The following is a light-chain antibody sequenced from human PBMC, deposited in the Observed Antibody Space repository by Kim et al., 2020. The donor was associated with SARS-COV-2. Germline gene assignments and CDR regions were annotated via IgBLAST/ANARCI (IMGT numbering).Light chain of an antibody. Sequence: ELTQPPSASASLGASVTLTCTLSSGYSNYKVDWYQQRPGKGPRFVMRVGTGGIVGSKGDRIPDRFSVLGSGLNRYLTIKNIQEEDESDYHCGADHGSGSNFVVVFGGGTQLTVL. CDR3: GADHGSGSNFVVV. CDR2: VGTGGIVG. CDR1: SGYSNYK. V-gene: IGLV9-49*01. J-gene: IGLJ2*01.